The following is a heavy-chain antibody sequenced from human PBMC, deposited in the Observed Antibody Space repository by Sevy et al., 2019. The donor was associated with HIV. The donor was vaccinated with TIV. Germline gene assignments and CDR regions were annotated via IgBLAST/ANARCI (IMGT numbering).Heavy chain of an antibody. J-gene: IGHJ5*02. V-gene: IGHV3-9*01. CDR3: VKAPYSTSSPGWFDP. CDR1: GFTFDDYA. CDR2: ISWSSANI. Sequence: GGSLRLSCAASGFTFDDYAMHWVRQAPGKGLEWVSSISWSSANIGYADSVKGRFSISRDNAKNSLYLQMNSLGTEDTAFYYCVKAPYSTSSPGWFDPWGQGTLVTVSS. D-gene: IGHD6-13*01.